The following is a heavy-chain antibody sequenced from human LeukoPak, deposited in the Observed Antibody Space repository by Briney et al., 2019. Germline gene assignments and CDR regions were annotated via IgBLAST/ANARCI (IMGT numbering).Heavy chain of an antibody. J-gene: IGHJ4*02. CDR2: ISSSSTI. D-gene: IGHD6-19*01. CDR3: ARAPYSSGWYREDNDY. Sequence: GGSLRLTCAASGFTFSRYSMNWVRQAPGKGLEWVSYISSSSTIYYADSVKGRFTISRDNAKNSLYLQMNSLRVEDTAVYYCARAPYSSGWYREDNDYWGQGTLVTVSS. V-gene: IGHV3-48*01. CDR1: GFTFSRYS.